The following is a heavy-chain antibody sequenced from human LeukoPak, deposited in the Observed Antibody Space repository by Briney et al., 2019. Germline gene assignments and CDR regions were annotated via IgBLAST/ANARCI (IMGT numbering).Heavy chain of an antibody. D-gene: IGHD5-18*01. V-gene: IGHV3-11*01. CDR3: ASGYRRLWLRN. Sequence: GGSLRLSCAASGFTFSEYYMSWIRQAPGKGLEWVSYISSSGSTIYYADSVKGRFTISRDNAKNSLYLQMNSLRAEDTAVYYCASGYRRLWLRNWGQGTLVTVSS. CDR2: ISSSGSTI. J-gene: IGHJ4*02. CDR1: GFTFSEYY.